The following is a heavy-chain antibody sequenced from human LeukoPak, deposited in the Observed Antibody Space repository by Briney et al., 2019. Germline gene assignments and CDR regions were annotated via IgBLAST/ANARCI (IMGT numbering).Heavy chain of an antibody. V-gene: IGHV3-13*01. CDR1: GLALSSYD. CDR2: LGTSGVT. Sequence: GGSLRLSCAASGLALSSYDIHWVRQVAGKGLEWVSSLGTSGVTYYLDSVKGRFTISREDARNSLSLQMNSLRVGDTAIYYCAISRAYCGGDCCFHYWGQGTLVTVSS. D-gene: IGHD2-21*02. CDR3: AISRAYCGGDCCFHY. J-gene: IGHJ4*02.